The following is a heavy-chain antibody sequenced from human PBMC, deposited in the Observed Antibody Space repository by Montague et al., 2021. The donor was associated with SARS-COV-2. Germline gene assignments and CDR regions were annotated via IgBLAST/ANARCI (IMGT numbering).Heavy chain of an antibody. Sequence: TLSLTCSVTGYSIGSGYYWGWIRQSPGRGLEWIGTVHHSEGSYYNPPLKSRVTISVDPSKNQFSLKLISVTAADTAVYYCARVDALSMGRGIIRGGCYFDYWGQGTLVTVSS. CDR2: VHHSEGS. J-gene: IGHJ4*02. D-gene: IGHD3-10*01. CDR3: ARVDALSMGRGIIRGGCYFDY. V-gene: IGHV4-38-2*02. CDR1: GYSIGSGYY.